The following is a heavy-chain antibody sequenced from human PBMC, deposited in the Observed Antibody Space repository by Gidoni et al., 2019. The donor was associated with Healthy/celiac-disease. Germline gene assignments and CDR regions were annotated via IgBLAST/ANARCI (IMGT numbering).Heavy chain of an antibody. Sequence: EVQLVESGGGLVQPGRSLRLSCAASGFIFDEYAMHWVRQVSGKGLEWVSGISWNSGSIDYADSVKGRFTISRDNAKNSLYLQMNSLRAEDTALYYCAKGRSGYSVHPNDYWGQGTLVTVSS. J-gene: IGHJ4*02. V-gene: IGHV3-9*01. CDR3: AKGRSGYSVHPNDY. D-gene: IGHD3-22*01. CDR2: ISWNSGSI. CDR1: GFIFDEYA.